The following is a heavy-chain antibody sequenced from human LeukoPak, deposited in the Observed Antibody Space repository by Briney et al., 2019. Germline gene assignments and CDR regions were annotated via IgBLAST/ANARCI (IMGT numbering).Heavy chain of an antibody. CDR3: ARDVGAGDY. CDR2: IRQDGSTK. CDR1: GFPFNSYW. V-gene: IGHV3-7*01. D-gene: IGHD1-26*01. Sequence: GGSLRLSCAASGFPFNSYWMTWVRQAPGKGLEWVANIRQDGSTKYYVDSVKGRFTISRDNAMNPLYLQMNSLRAEDTAVYYCARDVGAGDYWGQGTLVTVSS. J-gene: IGHJ4*02.